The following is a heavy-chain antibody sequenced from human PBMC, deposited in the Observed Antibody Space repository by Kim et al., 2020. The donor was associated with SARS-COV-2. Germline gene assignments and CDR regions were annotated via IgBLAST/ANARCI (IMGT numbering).Heavy chain of an antibody. D-gene: IGHD3-10*01. Sequence: GGSLRLSCAASGFTFSSYAMSWVRQAPGKGLEWVSAISGSGGSTYYADSVKGRFTISRDNSKNTLYLQMNSLRAEDTAVYYCAKDYPYSVRFNPPGSSHRPDAFDIWGQGTMVTVSS. CDR2: ISGSGGST. CDR3: AKDYPYSVRFNPPGSSHRPDAFDI. J-gene: IGHJ3*02. V-gene: IGHV3-23*01. CDR1: GFTFSSYA.